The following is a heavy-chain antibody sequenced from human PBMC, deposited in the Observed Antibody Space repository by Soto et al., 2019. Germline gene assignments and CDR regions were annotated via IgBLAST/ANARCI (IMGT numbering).Heavy chain of an antibody. D-gene: IGHD1-26*01. CDR1: GYTFTTYH. Sequence: ASVKVSCKASGYTFTTYHIGWVRQAPGQGLEWMGWISAYNGNRHFAEGLRGRITMTTNTTTSTADMELRSLSSDDTAVYYCARGGQECSNSGCGYIYDGMDVWGQGTTVTVSS. V-gene: IGHV1-18*04. J-gene: IGHJ6*02. CDR3: ARGGQECSNSGCGYIYDGMDV. CDR2: ISAYNGNR.